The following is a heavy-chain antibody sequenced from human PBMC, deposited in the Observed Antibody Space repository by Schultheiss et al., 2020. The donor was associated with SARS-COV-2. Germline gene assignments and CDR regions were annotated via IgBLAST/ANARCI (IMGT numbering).Heavy chain of an antibody. Sequence: SETLSLTCAVSGGSISSGGYSWSWIRQPPGKGLEWIGYIYYSGSTNYNPSLKSRVTISVDTSKNQFSLKLSSVTAADTAVYYCARLGGLGYCSSTSCYTGMGYFDYWGQGTLVTVSS. CDR2: IYYSGST. D-gene: IGHD2-2*02. J-gene: IGHJ4*02. CDR3: ARLGGLGYCSSTSCYTGMGYFDY. CDR1: GGSISSGGYS. V-gene: IGHV4-30-2*03.